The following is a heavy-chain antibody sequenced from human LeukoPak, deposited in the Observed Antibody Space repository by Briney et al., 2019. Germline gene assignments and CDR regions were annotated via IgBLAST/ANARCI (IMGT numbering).Heavy chain of an antibody. CDR2: IKQDGSEK. J-gene: IGHJ4*02. CDR3: ATKDGYNFDY. V-gene: IGHV3-7*01. Sequence: GSLRFSCVASGFTFSSYWMHWVRQAPGKGLEWVANIKQDGSEKYYVDSVKGRFTISRDNAKNSLFLQMNSLRAEDTAVYYCATKDGYNFDYWGQGTLVTVSS. CDR1: GFTFSSYW. D-gene: IGHD5-24*01.